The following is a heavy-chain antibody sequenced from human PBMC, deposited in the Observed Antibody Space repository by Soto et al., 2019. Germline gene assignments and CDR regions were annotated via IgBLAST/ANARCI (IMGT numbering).Heavy chain of an antibody. Sequence: GRSPRLSCIGSGVTFGTYSMNWFRQAPGRGLEWVSSITSSSDYIHYADSVKGRFTIPRDNAKNSLYLQMNSLRAEDTDVYYCARDQLFFFDICGSPLNAFYVRGQGTLVIVSS. CDR1: GVTFGTYS. J-gene: IGHJ3*01. V-gene: IGHV3-21*01. CDR3: ARDQLFFFDICGSPLNAFYV. CDR2: ITSSSDYI. D-gene: IGHD2-15*01.